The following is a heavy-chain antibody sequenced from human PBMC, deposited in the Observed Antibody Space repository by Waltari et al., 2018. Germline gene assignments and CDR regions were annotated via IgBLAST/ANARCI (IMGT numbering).Heavy chain of an antibody. Sequence: QVQLQQSGPGLVKPSQTLSLTCAISGDSVSSNSAAWNWIRQSPSRGLEWLGRTYYRSKWYNGYAVSVKSRITINPDTSKNQFSLKLSSVTAADTAVYYCASLGIQLWLRPDRDYWGQGTLVTVSS. CDR2: TYYRSKWYN. CDR1: GDSVSSNSAA. V-gene: IGHV6-1*01. J-gene: IGHJ4*02. D-gene: IGHD5-18*01. CDR3: ASLGIQLWLRPDRDY.